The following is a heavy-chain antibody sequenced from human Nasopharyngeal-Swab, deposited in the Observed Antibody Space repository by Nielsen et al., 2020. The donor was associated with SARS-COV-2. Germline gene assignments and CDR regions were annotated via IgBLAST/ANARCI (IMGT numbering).Heavy chain of an antibody. D-gene: IGHD5-18*01. Sequence: ASLKASCKASGYTVTSYYMLWVRHAPGQGLEWMGRINSNSGDTKYAQKFQGRVTMTRDTSISKADMELSRLRSDDTAVYYCARGNSYGYDYWGQGTLVTVSS. J-gene: IGHJ4*02. CDR2: INSNSGDT. CDR3: ARGNSYGYDY. CDR1: GYTVTSYY. V-gene: IGHV1-2*06.